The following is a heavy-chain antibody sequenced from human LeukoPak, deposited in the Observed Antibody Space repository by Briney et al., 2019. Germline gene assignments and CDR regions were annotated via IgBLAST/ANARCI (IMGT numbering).Heavy chain of an antibody. J-gene: IGHJ3*02. CDR3: AKVTHYYDSSGYYYHRAFDI. CDR2: ISWNSGSI. V-gene: IGHV3-9*01. D-gene: IGHD3-22*01. CDR1: GFTFDDYA. Sequence: GRSLRLSCAASGFTFDDYAMHWVRQAPGKGLEWVSGISWNSGSIGYADSVKGRFTTSRDNAKNSLYLQMNSLRAEDTALYYCAKVTHYYDSSGYYYHRAFDIWGQGTMVTVSS.